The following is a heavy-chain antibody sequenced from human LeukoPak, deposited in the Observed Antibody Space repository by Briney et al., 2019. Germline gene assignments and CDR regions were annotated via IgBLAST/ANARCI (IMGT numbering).Heavy chain of an antibody. J-gene: IGHJ6*02. V-gene: IGHV3-30-3*01. CDR1: GFTFSSYA. Sequence: PGGSLRLSCAASGFTFSSYAMHWVRQAPGKGLEWVAVISYDGSNKYYADSVKGRFTISRDNSKNTLYLQMNSLRAEDTAVYYCARVQQLALYGMDVWGQGTTVTVSS. CDR2: ISYDGSNK. D-gene: IGHD6-13*01. CDR3: ARVQQLALYGMDV.